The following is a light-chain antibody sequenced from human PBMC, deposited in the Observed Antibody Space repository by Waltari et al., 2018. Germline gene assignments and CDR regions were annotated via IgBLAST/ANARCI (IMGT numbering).Light chain of an antibody. CDR2: GHD. V-gene: IGLV3-19*01. J-gene: IGLJ3*02. Sequence: SSELTQHPAVSVPSGQTVRPTCQGDSPRRSSASWYQQSPGQAPFLLLSGHDNPPSGIPDRFSGPPSGNPASLTITRAPAEDAGVYYCLARDSSSTRVFGGGTTLTV. CDR3: LARDSSSTRV. CDR1: SPRRSS.